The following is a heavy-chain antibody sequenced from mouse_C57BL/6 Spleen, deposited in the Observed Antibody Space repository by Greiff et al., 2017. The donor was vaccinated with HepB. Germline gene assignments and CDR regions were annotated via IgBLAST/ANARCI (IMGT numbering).Heavy chain of an antibody. CDR1: GYTFTSYW. V-gene: IGHV1-61*01. CDR2: IYPSDSET. CDR3: ARRDYYGSRPWYCDV. D-gene: IGHD1-1*01. Sequence: QVQLQQPGAELVRPGSSVKLSCKASGYTFTSYWMDWVKQRPGQGLEWIGNIYPSDSETHYNQKFKDKATLTVDKSSSTAYMQLSSLTSEDSAVYYCARRDYYGSRPWYCDVWGTGTTVTVSS. J-gene: IGHJ1*03.